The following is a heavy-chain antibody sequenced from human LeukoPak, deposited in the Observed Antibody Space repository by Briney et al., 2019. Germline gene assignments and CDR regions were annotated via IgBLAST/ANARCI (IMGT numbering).Heavy chain of an antibody. CDR2: IYYSGST. Sequence: PSETLSLTCTVSGGSISSSSYYWGWIRQPPGKGLEWIGSIYYSGSTYYNPSLKSRVTISVDTSKNQFSLKLSSVTAADTAVYYCARMGLVAATIDYWGQGTLVTVSS. J-gene: IGHJ4*02. D-gene: IGHD2-15*01. CDR1: GGSISSSSYY. V-gene: IGHV4-39*01. CDR3: ARMGLVAATIDY.